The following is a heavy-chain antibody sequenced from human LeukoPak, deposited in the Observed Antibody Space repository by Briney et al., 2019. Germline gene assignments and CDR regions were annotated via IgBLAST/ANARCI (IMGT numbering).Heavy chain of an antibody. CDR3: ARGPSYTSGCDFDY. CDR2: IYHSGST. V-gene: IGHV4-38-2*01. Sequence: KTSETLSLTCAVSGYSISSGYYWGWIRQPPGKGLECVGNIYHSGSTYYNPSLKSRVTISVDTSKNQFSLKLTSVTAADTAVYYCARGPSYTSGCDFDYWGQGTLVTVSS. J-gene: IGHJ4*02. CDR1: GYSISSGYY. D-gene: IGHD6-19*01.